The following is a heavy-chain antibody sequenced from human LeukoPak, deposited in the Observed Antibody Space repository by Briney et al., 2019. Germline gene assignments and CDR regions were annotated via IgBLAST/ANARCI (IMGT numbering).Heavy chain of an antibody. J-gene: IGHJ4*02. CDR1: GGSISGYY. Sequence: PSETLSPTCAVYGGSISGYYWSWIRQPQGQGLEGIGEINNSGSTNYNTSLKRRVTITVDTSKNQFSLKLSSVTAADTAVYYCARGANYDGSGGYYYWGQGTLVTVSS. CDR3: ARGANYDGSGGYYY. D-gene: IGHD3-10*01. V-gene: IGHV4-34*01. CDR2: INNSGST.